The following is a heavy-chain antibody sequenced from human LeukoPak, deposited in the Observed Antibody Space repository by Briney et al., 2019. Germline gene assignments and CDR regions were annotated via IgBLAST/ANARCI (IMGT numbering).Heavy chain of an antibody. D-gene: IGHD2-2*01. V-gene: IGHV4-34*01. Sequence: PSETLSLTCAVYGGSFSGYYWSWIRQPPGKGLEWTGEINHSGGTNYNPSLKSRVTISVDTSKNQFSLKLSSVTAADTAVYYCAHTELGYGSSTSCKEVDYWGQGTLVTVSS. CDR3: AHTELGYGSSTSCKEVDY. CDR1: GGSFSGYY. J-gene: IGHJ4*02. CDR2: INHSGGT.